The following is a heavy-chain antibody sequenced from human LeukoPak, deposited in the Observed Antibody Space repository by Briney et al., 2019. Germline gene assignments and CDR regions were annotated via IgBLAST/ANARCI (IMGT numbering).Heavy chain of an antibody. Sequence: SETPSLTCTVSGGSISSYYWSWIRQPPGKGLEWIGYIYYSGSTNYNPSLKSRVTISVDTSKNQFSLKLSSVTAADTAVYYCARAFYGDSYYFDYWGQGTLVTVSS. CDR1: GGSISSYY. D-gene: IGHD4-17*01. V-gene: IGHV4-59*12. J-gene: IGHJ4*02. CDR3: ARAFYGDSYYFDY. CDR2: IYYSGST.